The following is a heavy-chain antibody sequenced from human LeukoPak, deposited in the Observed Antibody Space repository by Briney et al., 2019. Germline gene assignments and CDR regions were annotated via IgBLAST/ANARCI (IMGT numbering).Heavy chain of an antibody. D-gene: IGHD6-25*01. CDR1: GYAISSGYY. V-gene: IGHV4-38-2*02. CDR3: VRDSSGTLAFDV. Sequence: KTSETLSLTCTVSGYAISSGYYWGWIRQTPGTGLEWIAKIYHDGTTHYNPSLQSRTTMSVDTSKNDFSLRLSSVTAADTAMYYCVRDSSGTLAFDVWGQGTMLTVSS. CDR2: IYHDGTT. J-gene: IGHJ3*01.